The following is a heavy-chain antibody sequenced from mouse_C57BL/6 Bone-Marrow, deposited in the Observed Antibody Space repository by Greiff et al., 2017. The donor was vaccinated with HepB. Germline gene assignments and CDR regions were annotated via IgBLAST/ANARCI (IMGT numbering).Heavy chain of an antibody. Sequence: EVQGVESGGGLVKPGGSLKLSCAASGFTFSDYGMHWVRQAPEKGLEWVAYISSGSSTIYYADTVKGRFTISRDNAKNTLFLQMTSLRSEDTAMYYCARRLRRPHYYAMDYWGQGTSVTVFS. D-gene: IGHD2-2*01. CDR2: ISSGSSTI. J-gene: IGHJ4*01. V-gene: IGHV5-17*01. CDR1: GFTFSDYG. CDR3: ARRLRRPHYYAMDY.